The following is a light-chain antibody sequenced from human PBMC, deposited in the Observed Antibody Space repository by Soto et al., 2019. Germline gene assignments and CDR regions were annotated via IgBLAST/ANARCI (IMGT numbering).Light chain of an antibody. J-gene: IGLJ1*01. CDR1: SSDIGGYNY. CDR3: NSYTTSNTRQIV. V-gene: IGLV2-14*01. CDR2: DVS. Sequence: ALTQPASVSGSPGQSITISCTGTSSDIGGYNYVSWYQQHPGKAPKFMIYDVSNRPSGVSTRFSGSKSGNTASLTISVLQAEDEADYYCNSYTTSNTRQIVFGTGTKVTDL.